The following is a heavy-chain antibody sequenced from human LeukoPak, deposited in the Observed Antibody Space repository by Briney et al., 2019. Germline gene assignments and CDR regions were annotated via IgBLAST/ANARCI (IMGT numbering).Heavy chain of an antibody. CDR3: ARGRMVRGPYYDY. V-gene: IGHV4-34*01. CDR2: INHSGGT. Sequence: SETLSLTCAVYAGSFSGYYWSWIRQPPGKGLEWIGEINHSGGTNYNPSLKSRVTISVDTSKNQFSLKLSSVTAADTAVYYCARGRMVRGPYYDYWGQGTLVTVSS. D-gene: IGHD3-10*01. J-gene: IGHJ4*02. CDR1: AGSFSGYY.